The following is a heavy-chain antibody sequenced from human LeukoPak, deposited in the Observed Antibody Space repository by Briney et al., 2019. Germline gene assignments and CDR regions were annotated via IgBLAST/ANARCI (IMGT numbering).Heavy chain of an antibody. Sequence: SDTLSLTCALDGGFFSGYYWSWIRQHPGKGMEWLGEVNHSGSTNYNPSLKSRVTISVDTSKNQFSLKLSSVTAADTAVYYCARGLATHFYYYGMDVWGQGTTVTVSS. CDR3: ARGLATHFYYYGMDV. J-gene: IGHJ6*02. CDR2: VNHSGST. CDR1: GGFFSGYY. D-gene: IGHD3-3*02. V-gene: IGHV4-34*01.